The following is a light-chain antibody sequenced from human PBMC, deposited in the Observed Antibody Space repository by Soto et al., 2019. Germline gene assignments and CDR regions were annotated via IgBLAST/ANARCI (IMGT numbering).Light chain of an antibody. CDR1: QSVSSSY. Sequence: EIVLTQSPGTLSLSPGERATLSCRASQSVSSSYLAWYQQKPGQAPRLLIYGASSRATGIPDRFSGSGSGTDLALTISRLEPEDFEVYYCQQYGSSPTTFGQGTKVESK. J-gene: IGKJ1*01. V-gene: IGKV3-20*01. CDR2: GAS. CDR3: QQYGSSPTT.